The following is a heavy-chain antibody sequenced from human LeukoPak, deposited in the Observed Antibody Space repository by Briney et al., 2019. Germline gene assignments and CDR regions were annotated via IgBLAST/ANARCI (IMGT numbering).Heavy chain of an antibody. CDR2: ISPTSAYI. Sequence: GGSLRLSCAATGFTSSGHSMNWVRQAPGKGLDWVSSISPTSAYIYYQDSVKGRFTISRDDAKNSLYLEMDSLRAEDTAVYYCARTIYYYESTSYFSDAFDVWGQGTMVTVSP. CDR1: GFTSSGHS. V-gene: IGHV3-21*01. CDR3: ARTIYYYESTSYFSDAFDV. D-gene: IGHD3-22*01. J-gene: IGHJ3*01.